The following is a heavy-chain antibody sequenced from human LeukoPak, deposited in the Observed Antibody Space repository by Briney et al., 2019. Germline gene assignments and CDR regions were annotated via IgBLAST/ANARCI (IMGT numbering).Heavy chain of an antibody. D-gene: IGHD3-22*01. J-gene: IGHJ4*02. CDR3: AREGDYYDSSGYYS. CDR1: GYTFTGYY. CDR2: INPNSGGT. V-gene: IGHV1-2*02. Sequence: GASVKVSCKASGYTFTGYYMHWVRQAPGQGLEWMGWINPNSGGTNYAQKFQGRVTMTRDTSISTAYMELSRLRSDDTAVYYCAREGDYYDSSGYYSWGQGTLVTVSS.